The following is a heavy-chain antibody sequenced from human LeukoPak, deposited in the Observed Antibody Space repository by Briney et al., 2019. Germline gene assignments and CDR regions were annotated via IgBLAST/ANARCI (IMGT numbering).Heavy chain of an antibody. CDR1: GGSISSYY. V-gene: IGHV4-59*01. CDR3: ASGAAAGTGWFDP. Sequence: PSETLSLTCTVSGGSISSYYWSWVRQPPGKGLEWIGYIYYSRSTNYNPSLKSRVTISVDTSKNQFSLKLSSVTAADTAVYYCASGAAAGTGWFDPWGQGTLVTVSS. J-gene: IGHJ5*02. D-gene: IGHD6-13*01. CDR2: IYYSRST.